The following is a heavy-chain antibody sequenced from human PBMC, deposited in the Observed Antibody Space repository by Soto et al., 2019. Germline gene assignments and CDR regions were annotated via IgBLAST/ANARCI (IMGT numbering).Heavy chain of an antibody. CDR2: INPNSGGT. Sequence: ASVKVSCKASGYTFTGYYMHWVRQAPGQGLEWMGWINPNSGGTNYAQKFQGWVTMTRDTSISTAYMELSRLRSDDTAVYYCARGLGSAPLDAFDIWGQGTMVTVSS. J-gene: IGHJ3*02. CDR1: GYTFTGYY. CDR3: ARGLGSAPLDAFDI. V-gene: IGHV1-2*04. D-gene: IGHD6-19*01.